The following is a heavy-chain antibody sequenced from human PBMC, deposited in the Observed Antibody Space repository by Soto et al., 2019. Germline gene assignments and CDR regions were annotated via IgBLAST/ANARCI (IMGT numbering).Heavy chain of an antibody. Sequence: QLQLQESGPGLVKPSETLSLTCTVTGGPISSSGDYWGWVRQTPGKGMEWIGTISNSGSTYYNPSVMGRVTISVDTSKKQFSLRLISVTAADTAVYYCARGLSSSAYLDYWGQGTLVTVSS. D-gene: IGHD6-19*01. J-gene: IGHJ4*02. CDR1: GGPISSSGDY. V-gene: IGHV4-39*01. CDR3: ARGLSSSAYLDY. CDR2: ISNSGST.